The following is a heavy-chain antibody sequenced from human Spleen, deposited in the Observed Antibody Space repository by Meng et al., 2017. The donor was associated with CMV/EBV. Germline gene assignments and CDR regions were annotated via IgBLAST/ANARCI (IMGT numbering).Heavy chain of an antibody. J-gene: IGHJ5*02. CDR1: SISSSTSY. D-gene: IGHD2-2*01. Sequence: SISSSTSYWGWIRQPPGQGLEWIGSIYYSGSTYYNPSLKTRVTMSVDTSKNQFSLKLSSVTAADTATYYCARQYIVVVPPAGGWFDPWGQGTLVTVSS. V-gene: IGHV4-39*01. CDR3: ARQYIVVVPPAGGWFDP. CDR2: IYYSGST.